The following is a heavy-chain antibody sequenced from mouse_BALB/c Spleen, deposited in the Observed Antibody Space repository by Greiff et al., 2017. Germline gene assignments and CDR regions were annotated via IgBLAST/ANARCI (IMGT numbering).Heavy chain of an antibody. V-gene: IGHV5-15*02. D-gene: IGHD1-1*01. Sequence: EVQGVESGGGLVQPGGSRKLSCAASGFTFSDYGMAWVRQAPGKGPEWVAFISNLAYSIYYADTVTGRFTISRENAKNTLYLEMSSLRSEDTAMYYCARGYYYGSGYFDVWGAGTTVTVSS. CDR1: GFTFSDYG. CDR3: ARGYYYGSGYFDV. CDR2: ISNLAYSI. J-gene: IGHJ1*01.